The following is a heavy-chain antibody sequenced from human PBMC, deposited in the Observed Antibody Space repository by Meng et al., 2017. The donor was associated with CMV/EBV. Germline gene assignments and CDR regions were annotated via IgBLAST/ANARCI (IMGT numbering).Heavy chain of an antibody. CDR2: INPNSGGT. CDR3: ARVVPAAIGTIDY. D-gene: IGHD2-2*01. Sequence: ASVKVSCKASGYTFTGYYMHWLRQAPGQGLEWMGWINPNSGGTNYAQKFQGRVTMTRDTSISTAYMELSRLRSDDTAVYYCARVVPAAIGTIDYWGQGTLVTVSS. J-gene: IGHJ4*02. V-gene: IGHV1-2*02. CDR1: GYTFTGYY.